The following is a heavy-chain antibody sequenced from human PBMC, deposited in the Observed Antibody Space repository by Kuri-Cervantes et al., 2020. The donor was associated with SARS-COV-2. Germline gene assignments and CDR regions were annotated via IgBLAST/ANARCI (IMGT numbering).Heavy chain of an antibody. D-gene: IGHD3-3*01. V-gene: IGHV3-33*01. CDR3: AREWSGRYYYYYDGMDF. J-gene: IGHJ6*02. Sequence: GGSLRLTCAASGFTFSSYGMHWVRQAPGKGLEWVAVIWYDGSNKYYADSVKGRFTISRDNSKNTLYLQMNSLRAEDTAVYYCAREWSGRYYYYYDGMDFWGQGTTVTVSS. CDR2: IWYDGSNK. CDR1: GFTFSSYG.